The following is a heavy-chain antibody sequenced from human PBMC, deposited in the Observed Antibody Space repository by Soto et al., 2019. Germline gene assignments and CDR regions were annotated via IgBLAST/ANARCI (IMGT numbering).Heavy chain of an antibody. Sequence: QVQLVQSGAEVKKPGSSVRVSCKASGDTFNFYTINWVRQAPGLGLEWMGRFNPILSFSNSALKFQGRVTLTADKSTSTAYMTLSSLRSEDTAIYSGATGFGPGSRAFDYWGQGALVTVSS. CDR1: GDTFNFYT. CDR3: ATGFGPGSRAFDY. D-gene: IGHD3-10*01. CDR2: FNPILSFS. V-gene: IGHV1-69*02. J-gene: IGHJ4*02.